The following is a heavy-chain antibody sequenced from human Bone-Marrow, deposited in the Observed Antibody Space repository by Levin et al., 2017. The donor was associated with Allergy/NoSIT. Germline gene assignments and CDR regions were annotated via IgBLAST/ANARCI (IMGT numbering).Heavy chain of an antibody. CDR1: GYTFTSYG. CDR2: ISAYNGNT. CDR3: ASKEIAVAGSYYYYGMDV. Sequence: GESLKISCKASGYTFTSYGISWVRQAPGQGLEWMGWISAYNGNTNYAQKLQGRVTMTTDTSTSTAYMELRSLRSDDTAVYYCASKEIAVAGSYYYYGMDVWGQGTTVTVSS. J-gene: IGHJ6*01. V-gene: IGHV1-18*01. D-gene: IGHD6-19*01.